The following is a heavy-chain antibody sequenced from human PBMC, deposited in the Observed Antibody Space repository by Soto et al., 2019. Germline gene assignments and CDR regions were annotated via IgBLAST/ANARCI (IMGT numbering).Heavy chain of an antibody. J-gene: IGHJ4*01. CDR3: ARGEQYSGRIFDY. D-gene: IGHD1-26*01. Sequence: SQTLSLTCPITGDSVSSNSAGWSWVRQSPSRGLEWLGRTYYRSKWYYEYAVSVRGRLTINPDTSKNQYSLQLNSVTPEDTAVYFCARGEQYSGRIFDYWGQGTLVTVSS. V-gene: IGHV6-1*01. CDR2: TYYRSKWYY. CDR1: GDSVSSNSAG.